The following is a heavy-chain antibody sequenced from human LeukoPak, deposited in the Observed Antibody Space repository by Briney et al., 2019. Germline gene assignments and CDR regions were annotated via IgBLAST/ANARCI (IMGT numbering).Heavy chain of an antibody. CDR3: ARLTATITSFDY. V-gene: IGHV4-39*01. D-gene: IGHD5-24*01. Sequence: SETLSLTCTVSGGSISGSSYYWGWIRQPPGKGLEWIGSIYYSGSTYYNPSLKSRVTISVDTSKNQFSLKLSSVTAADTAVYYCARLTATITSFDYWGQGTLVTVSS. CDR1: GGSISGSSYY. CDR2: IYYSGST. J-gene: IGHJ4*02.